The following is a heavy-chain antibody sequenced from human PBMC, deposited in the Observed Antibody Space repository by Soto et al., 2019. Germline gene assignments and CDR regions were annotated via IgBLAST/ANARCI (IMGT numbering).Heavy chain of an antibody. CDR2: ISGSGST. J-gene: IGHJ4*02. CDR3: AKCRARFDRFDN. Sequence: PGGSLRLSCAASGFTFSSYAMTWVRQAPGKGLEWVSGISGSGSTSYADSLKGRFTISRDNSKSTVYLQMNSLRAEDTAVYYCAKCRARFDRFDNWGQGTQVTVSS. V-gene: IGHV3-23*01. CDR1: GFTFSSYA.